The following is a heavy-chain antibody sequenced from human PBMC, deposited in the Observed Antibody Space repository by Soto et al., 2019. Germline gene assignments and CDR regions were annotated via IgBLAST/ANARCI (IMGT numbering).Heavy chain of an antibody. CDR1: GFTFSSYG. D-gene: IGHD6-6*01. CDR2: ISYDGSNK. J-gene: IGHJ5*02. Sequence: GGSLRLSCAASGFTFSSYGMHWVRQAPGKGLEWVAVISYDGSNKYYADSVKGRFTISRDNSKNTLYLQMNSLRAEDTAVYYCAKDPYSSSSANWFDPWGQGTLVTVSS. CDR3: AKDPYSSSSANWFDP. V-gene: IGHV3-30*18.